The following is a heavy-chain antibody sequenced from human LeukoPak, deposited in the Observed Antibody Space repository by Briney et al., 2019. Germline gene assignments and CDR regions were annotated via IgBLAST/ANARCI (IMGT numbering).Heavy chain of an antibody. D-gene: IGHD2-2*01. J-gene: IGHJ4*02. CDR3: ASEITNLRYCSSTSCDY. CDR1: SFTFSSYS. V-gene: IGHV3-21*01. CDR2: ITRSSSFL. Sequence: GGSLRLSCAASSFTFSSYSMNWVRQAPGKGLEWVSSITRSSSFLYYADSVKGRFTISRDNAKNSLDLQMSSLRADDTAVYYCASEITNLRYCSSTSCDYWGQGILVTVSS.